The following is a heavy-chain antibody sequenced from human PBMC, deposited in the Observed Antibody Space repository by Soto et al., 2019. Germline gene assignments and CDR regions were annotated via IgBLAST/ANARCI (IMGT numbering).Heavy chain of an antibody. D-gene: IGHD3-22*01. Sequence: AGCLRISCAASGFTFSSYGMHWVRQAPGKGLEWVAVISYDGSNKYYADSVKGRFTISRDNSKNTLYLQMNSLRAEDTAVYYCAKDSYDSSGYPDYWGQGTLVTVSS. CDR1: GFTFSSYG. V-gene: IGHV3-30*18. CDR2: ISYDGSNK. J-gene: IGHJ4*02. CDR3: AKDSYDSSGYPDY.